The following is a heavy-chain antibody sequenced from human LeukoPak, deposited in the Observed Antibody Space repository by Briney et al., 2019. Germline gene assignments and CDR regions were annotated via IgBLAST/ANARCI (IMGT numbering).Heavy chain of an antibody. CDR2: ISGSGDSK. D-gene: IGHD4-11*01. J-gene: IGHJ4*02. Sequence: GWSLRLSCAASGLTFSEYYMSWIRQAPRKGLEWVSDISGSGDSKFYADSVKGRFTISRDNAKKSLYLQMNSLRAEDTAVYYCVRRTYSSYFFDYWGQGTQVTVSS. CDR1: GLTFSEYY. CDR3: VRRTYSSYFFDY. V-gene: IGHV3-11*01.